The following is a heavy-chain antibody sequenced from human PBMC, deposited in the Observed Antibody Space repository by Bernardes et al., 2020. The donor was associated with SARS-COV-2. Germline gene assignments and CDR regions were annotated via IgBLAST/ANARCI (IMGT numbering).Heavy chain of an antibody. Sequence: SATLSLTCTVSGGSISSYYWSWIRQPPGKELEWIGYIYYSGSTNYNPSLKSRVTISEDTSRNQLSLKMNSVTAADTAVYYCVGGPLYDVLTRPFYWGQGALVTVSS. CDR2: IYYSGST. CDR1: GGSISSYY. J-gene: IGHJ4*02. CDR3: VGGPLYDVLTRPFY. V-gene: IGHV4-59*08. D-gene: IGHD3-22*01.